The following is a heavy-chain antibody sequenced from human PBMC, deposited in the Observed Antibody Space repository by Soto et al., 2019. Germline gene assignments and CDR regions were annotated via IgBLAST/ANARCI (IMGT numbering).Heavy chain of an antibody. CDR2: INQDGSEK. V-gene: IGHV3-7*05. J-gene: IGHJ4*02. CDR1: GFTFSSYW. Sequence: EVQLVESGGGLVQPGGSLRLSCTASGFTFSSYWMKWVRQAPGKGLEWVANINQDGSEKNYVESVRGRVTVSRDNAKNSLYLQMSRLRADDTGSYYCVRGPGVANEGTCNYLGQGTLVAVSS. D-gene: IGHD1-1*01. CDR3: VRGPGVANEGTCNY.